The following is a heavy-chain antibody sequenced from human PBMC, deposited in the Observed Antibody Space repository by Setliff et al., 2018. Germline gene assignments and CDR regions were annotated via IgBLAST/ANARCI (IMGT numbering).Heavy chain of an antibody. D-gene: IGHD3-10*01. V-gene: IGHV1-18*01. J-gene: IGHJ6*02. CDR2: ISAYNGYT. CDR1: GYTFTSYG. Sequence: ASVKVSCKASGYTFTSYGISWVRQAPGQGLEWMGWISAYNGYTNYAQKLQGRVTMTTDTSTSTAYMELSSLRAEDTAVYYCARDHVYGSQYYYYYYGMDVWGQGTTVTVSS. CDR3: ARDHVYGSQYYYYYYGMDV.